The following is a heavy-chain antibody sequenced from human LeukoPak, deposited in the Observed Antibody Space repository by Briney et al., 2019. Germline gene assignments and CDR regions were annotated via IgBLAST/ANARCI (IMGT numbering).Heavy chain of an antibody. Sequence: GGSLRLSCAASGFTFSSYAMHWVRQAPGKGLEWVAVISYDGSNKYYADSVKGRFTISRDNSKNTLYLQMNSLRAEDTAVYYCAREGDFPDYDSTGGGLAFDIWGQGTMVTVSS. CDR2: ISYDGSNK. J-gene: IGHJ3*02. V-gene: IGHV3-30-3*01. CDR3: AREGDFPDYDSTGGGLAFDI. D-gene: IGHD3-22*01. CDR1: GFTFSSYA.